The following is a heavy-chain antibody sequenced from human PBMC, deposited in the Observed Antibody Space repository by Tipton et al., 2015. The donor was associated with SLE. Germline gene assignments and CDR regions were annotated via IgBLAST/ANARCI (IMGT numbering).Heavy chain of an antibody. J-gene: IGHJ4*02. V-gene: IGHV4-39*01. Sequence: LRLSCAVYGGSFSGYYWGWIRQPPGKGLEWIGSIYYSGSTYDNPSLKSRVTISVDTSKKQFSLKLSSVTAADTAVYYCATVSSYFDYWGQGTLVTVSS. CDR1: GGSFSGYY. D-gene: IGHD6-19*01. CDR2: IYYSGST. CDR3: ATVSSYFDY.